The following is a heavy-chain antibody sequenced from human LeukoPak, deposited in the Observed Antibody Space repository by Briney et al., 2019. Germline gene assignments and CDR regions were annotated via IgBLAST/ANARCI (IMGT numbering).Heavy chain of an antibody. J-gene: IGHJ4*02. V-gene: IGHV4-59*08. CDR3: ARQGYSTGWYYFDY. CDR2: ISYSGST. CDR1: GGSISSYY. Sequence: SETLSLTCTVSGGSISSYYWSWIRQPPGKGLEWIGYISYSGSTNYNPSLKSRVTISVDTSKNQFSLKLNSVTAADTAVYYCARQGYSTGWYYFDYWGQGTLVTVSS. D-gene: IGHD6-19*01.